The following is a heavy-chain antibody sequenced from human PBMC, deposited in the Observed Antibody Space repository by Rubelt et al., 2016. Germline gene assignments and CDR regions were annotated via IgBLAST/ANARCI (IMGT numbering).Heavy chain of an antibody. D-gene: IGHD1-1*01. CDR2: ISAYNGNT. CDR3: ATSTGTTLLFGYYGMDV. V-gene: IGHV1-18*01. J-gene: IGHJ6*02. Sequence: GLEWMGWISAYNGNTNYAQKLQGRVTMTTDTSTSTAYMELRSLRSDDTAVYYCATSTGTTLLFGYYGMDVWGQGTTVTVSS.